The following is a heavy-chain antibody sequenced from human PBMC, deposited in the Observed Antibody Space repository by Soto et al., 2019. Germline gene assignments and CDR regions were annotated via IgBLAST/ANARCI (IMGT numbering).Heavy chain of an antibody. Sequence: SVKVSCKASGYTFTSYAMHWVRQAPGQRLEWMGWINAGNGNTKYSQKFQGRVTITRDTSASTAYMELSSLRSEDTAVYYCARAHRVTMVRGVSGWFDPWGQGTLVTVSS. D-gene: IGHD3-10*01. CDR1: GYTFTSYA. J-gene: IGHJ5*02. CDR2: INAGNGNT. CDR3: ARAHRVTMVRGVSGWFDP. V-gene: IGHV1-3*01.